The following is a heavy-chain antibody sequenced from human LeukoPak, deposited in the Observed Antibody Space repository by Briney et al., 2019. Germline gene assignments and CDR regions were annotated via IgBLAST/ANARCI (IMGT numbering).Heavy chain of an antibody. V-gene: IGHV1-69*04. CDR2: IIPILGIA. CDR1: GGTFSSHA. Sequence: ASVKVSCKASGGTFSSHAISWVRQAPGQGLEWMGRIIPILGIANYAQKFQGRVTITADKSTSTAYMELSSLRSEDTAVYYCARTGYNYGTPLTHWGQGTLVTVSS. CDR3: ARTGYNYGTPLTH. J-gene: IGHJ4*02. D-gene: IGHD5-18*01.